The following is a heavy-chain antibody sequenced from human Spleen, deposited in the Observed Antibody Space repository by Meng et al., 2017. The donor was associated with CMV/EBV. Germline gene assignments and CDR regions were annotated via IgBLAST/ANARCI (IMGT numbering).Heavy chain of an antibody. J-gene: IGHJ5*02. D-gene: IGHD3-3*01. CDR3: AREGRFLEWLGRSWSETELDP. V-gene: IGHV1-18*01. Sequence: ASVKVSCKASGYTFTSYGISWVRQAPGQGLEWMGWISAYNGNTNYAQKLQGRVTMTTDTSTSTAYMELRSLRSDDTAVYYCAREGRFLEWLGRSWSETELDPWGQGTLVTVSS. CDR1: GYTFTSYG. CDR2: ISAYNGNT.